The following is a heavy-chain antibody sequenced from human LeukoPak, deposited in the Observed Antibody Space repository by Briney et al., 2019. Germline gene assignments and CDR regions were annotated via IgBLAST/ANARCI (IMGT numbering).Heavy chain of an antibody. J-gene: IGHJ1*01. CDR2: IDSSSSYI. CDR3: AKASGSYFEYFQH. Sequence: GGSLRLSCAASGFTFSDYSINWVRQAPGKGLEWVSFIDSSSSYIYYADSVKGRFTISRDNAKNSLYLQMNSLRAEDTALYHCAKASGSYFEYFQHWGQGTLVTVSS. CDR1: GFTFSDYS. D-gene: IGHD1-26*01. V-gene: IGHV3-21*04.